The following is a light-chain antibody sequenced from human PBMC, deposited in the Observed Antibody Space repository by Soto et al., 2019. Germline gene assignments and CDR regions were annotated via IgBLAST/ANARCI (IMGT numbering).Light chain of an antibody. Sequence: EIPLTQSPSSLAASVGDRLTLTCRASRNVSIYLNWYQHKPGKGPTLLIHATSNLQIGVPSRFSGCGSGTEFTLTISSLEPEDFGTYYCQQSYKMPSFGQGTRLEIK. J-gene: IGKJ5*01. V-gene: IGKV1-39*01. CDR1: RNVSIY. CDR2: ATS. CDR3: QQSYKMPS.